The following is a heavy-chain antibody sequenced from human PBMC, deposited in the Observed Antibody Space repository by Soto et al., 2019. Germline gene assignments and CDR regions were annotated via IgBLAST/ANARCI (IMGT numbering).Heavy chain of an antibody. CDR1: GFSLNSNGVG. V-gene: IGHV2-5*02. CDR2: IYWDDDK. J-gene: IGHJ3*01. D-gene: IGHD3-10*01. CDR3: ARGRVALVPGSQGPTFDV. Sequence: QITLKETGPTLVKPTQTLTLTCTFSGFSLNSNGVGVGWIRQPPGKALEWLALIYWDDDKHYSPSLKSRLTISKDNPKNPVVLILNNLEPEDTATYYCARGRVALVPGSQGPTFDVWGQGTPVTVSS.